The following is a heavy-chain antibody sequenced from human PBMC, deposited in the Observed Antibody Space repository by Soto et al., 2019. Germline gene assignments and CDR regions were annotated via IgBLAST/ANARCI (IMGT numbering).Heavy chain of an antibody. CDR1: GYTFTSYA. V-gene: IGHV1-3*01. J-gene: IGHJ6*03. D-gene: IGHD3-10*01. CDR2: INANNGNT. Sequence: ASVKVSCKASGYTFTSYAMHWVRQAPGQRLEWMGWINANNGNTNYAQKFQGRVTMTRNTSISTAYMELSSLRSEDTAVYYCARGRRAPYYGSGRSIYYYYMDVWGKGTTVTVSS. CDR3: ARGRRAPYYGSGRSIYYYYMDV.